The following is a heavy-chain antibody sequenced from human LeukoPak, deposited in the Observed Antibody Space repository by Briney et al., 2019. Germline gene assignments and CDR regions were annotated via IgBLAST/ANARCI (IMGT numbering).Heavy chain of an antibody. CDR2: ISAYNGNT. Sequence: GASVKVSCKASGYTFTSYGISWVRQAPGQGLEWMGWISAYNGNTNYAQKLQGRVTMTRDTSTSTVYMELSSLRSEDTAVYYCARGLTRRSSGYFPLAEYFQHWGQGTLVTVSS. D-gene: IGHD3-22*01. J-gene: IGHJ1*01. CDR1: GYTFTSYG. CDR3: ARGLTRRSSGYFPLAEYFQH. V-gene: IGHV1-18*01.